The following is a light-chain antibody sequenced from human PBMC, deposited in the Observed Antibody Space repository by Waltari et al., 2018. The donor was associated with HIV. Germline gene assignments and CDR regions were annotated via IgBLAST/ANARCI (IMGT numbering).Light chain of an antibody. CDR3: QVWDIISDHQ. Sequence: SYVLTQPPSVSVAPGQTARITCGGNNIGSKSVHWYQQKPGQAPVLVVYDDSDRPSGIPEGFSGSNSGNTATLTISRVEAGDEADYYCQVWDIISDHQFGGGTKLTVL. CDR1: NIGSKS. V-gene: IGLV3-21*02. CDR2: DDS. J-gene: IGLJ2*01.